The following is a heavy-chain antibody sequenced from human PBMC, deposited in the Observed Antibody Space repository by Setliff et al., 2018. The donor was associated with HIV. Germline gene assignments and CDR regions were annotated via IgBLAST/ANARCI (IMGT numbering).Heavy chain of an antibody. CDR1: GGSISHYY. V-gene: IGHV4-59*12. CDR2: ISYSGTT. J-gene: IGHJ5*02. D-gene: IGHD2-15*01. CDR3: ARETRSFGGIDP. Sequence: SETLSLTCTVSGGSISHYYWNWIRQSPGKGLEWIGFISYSGTTNYNPSLESRVTISIDTSNNQFSLRVRSVTAADTAMYYCARETRSFGGIDPWGQGTLVTVSS.